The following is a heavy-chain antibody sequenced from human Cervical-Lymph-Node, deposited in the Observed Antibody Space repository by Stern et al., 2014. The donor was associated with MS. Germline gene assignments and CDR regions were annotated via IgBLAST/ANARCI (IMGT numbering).Heavy chain of an antibody. D-gene: IGHD4-23*01. CDR2: IVPIFEKS. V-gene: IGHV1-69*01. J-gene: IGHJ5*02. CDR3: AREHHGGNFAA. CDR1: GATFSTNG. Sequence: VQLVQSGAEVKKPGSSVKVSCKVSGATFSTNGISWVRQCPGQGLEWMGAIVPIFEKSNYAQKFRGRVSITADESTNTAYMELTSLTSEDTGVYYCAREHHGGNFAAWGQGTLVTVSS.